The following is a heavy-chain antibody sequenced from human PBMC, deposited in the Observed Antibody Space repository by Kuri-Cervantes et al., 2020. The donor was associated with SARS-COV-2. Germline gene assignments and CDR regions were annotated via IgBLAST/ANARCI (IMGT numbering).Heavy chain of an antibody. CDR1: GFTFSSYW. D-gene: IGHD1-26*01. CDR2: IKQDGSEK. J-gene: IGHJ4*02. Sequence: GESLKISCAASGFTFSSYWMSWVRQTPGKGLEWVANIKQDGSEKYYVDSVKGRFTISRDNAKNSLYLQMNSLRAEDTAVYYCARVPGVGATPVDYWGQGTLVTVSS. V-gene: IGHV3-7*03. CDR3: ARVPGVGATPVDY.